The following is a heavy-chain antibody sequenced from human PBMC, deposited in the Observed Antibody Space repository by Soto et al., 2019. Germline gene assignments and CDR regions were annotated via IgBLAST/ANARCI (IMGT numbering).Heavy chain of an antibody. CDR3: ARGIAVAGLFPYYYYGMDV. CDR2: IYSGGST. D-gene: IGHD6-19*01. V-gene: IGHV3-53*01. Sequence: GGSLRLSCAASGFTVSSNYMSWVRQAPGKGLEWVSVIYSGGSTYYADSVKGRFTISRDNSKNTLYLQMNSLRAEDTAVYYCARGIAVAGLFPYYYYGMDVWGQGTTVTVSS. CDR1: GFTVSSNY. J-gene: IGHJ6*02.